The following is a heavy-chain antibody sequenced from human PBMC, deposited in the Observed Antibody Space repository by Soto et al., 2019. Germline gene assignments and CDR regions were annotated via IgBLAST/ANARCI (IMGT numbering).Heavy chain of an antibody. CDR2: ISGSGGST. V-gene: IGHV3-23*01. CDR1: GFTFSRYA. D-gene: IGHD6-13*01. CDR3: AKVRKGTGYSSSWYGIGYGMDV. Sequence: PGGSLRLSCAASGFTFSRYAMSWVRQAPGKGLEWVSAISGSGGSTYYADSVKGRFTISRDNSKNTLYLQMNSLRAEDTAVYYCAKVRKGTGYSSSWYGIGYGMDVWGQGTTVTVSS. J-gene: IGHJ6*02.